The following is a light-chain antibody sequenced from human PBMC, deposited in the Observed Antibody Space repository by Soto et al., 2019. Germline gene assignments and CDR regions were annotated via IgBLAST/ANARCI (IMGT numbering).Light chain of an antibody. Sequence: DIQMTQSPSTLSASVGDGVTITCRASQSISTWLAWYQQKPGKAPKLLIHKASSLESGVPSRFSGSGSGTEFTLTISSLQPDDFATYYCQQYYSNVLTFGGGTKVEIK. J-gene: IGKJ4*01. V-gene: IGKV1-5*03. CDR1: QSISTW. CDR3: QQYYSNVLT. CDR2: KAS.